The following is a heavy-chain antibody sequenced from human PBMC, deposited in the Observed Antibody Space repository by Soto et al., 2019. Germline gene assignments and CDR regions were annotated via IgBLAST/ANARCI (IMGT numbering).Heavy chain of an antibody. J-gene: IGHJ4*02. V-gene: IGHV4-61*01. CDR1: GGSVRSGNYY. D-gene: IGHD6-19*01. CDR2: IYYTGST. CDR3: ASYSSGWYDVSY. Sequence: PSETQSLTCTVSGGSVRSGNYYWSWIRQPPGKALEWIGYIYYTGSTNYNPSLKSRVTISVDTSKNQFSLKLSSVTAADTAVYYCASYSSGWYDVSYWGQGTLVTVSS.